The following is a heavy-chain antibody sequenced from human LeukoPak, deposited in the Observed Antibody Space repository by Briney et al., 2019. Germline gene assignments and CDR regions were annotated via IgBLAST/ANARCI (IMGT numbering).Heavy chain of an antibody. CDR3: AREGYCSGGNCLNDAFDI. D-gene: IGHD2-15*01. Sequence: PGGSLRLSCAASGFTFSDYYMSWIRQAPGKGLEWVSYISSSGSTIYYADSVKGRFTISRDNAKNSLYLQMNSLRAEDTAVYYCAREGYCSGGNCLNDAFDIWGQETMVTVSS. V-gene: IGHV3-11*04. CDR1: GFTFSDYY. J-gene: IGHJ3*02. CDR2: ISSSGSTI.